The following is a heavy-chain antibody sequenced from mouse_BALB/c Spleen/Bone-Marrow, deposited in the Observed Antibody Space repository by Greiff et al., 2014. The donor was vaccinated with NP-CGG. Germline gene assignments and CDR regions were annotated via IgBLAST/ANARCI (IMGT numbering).Heavy chain of an antibody. V-gene: IGHV1-77*01. Sequence: QVQLQQPGPELVKPGASVKMSCKASGHTFTDYIISWVKQRVGQGLEWIGEIYPGTGSTYYNEKFKGKATLTADKSSNIAYMQLSSLTSEDSAVYFCARRKNVWFAYWGQGTLVTVST. J-gene: IGHJ3*01. CDR2: IYPGTGST. CDR1: GHTFTDYI. CDR3: ARRKNVWFAY.